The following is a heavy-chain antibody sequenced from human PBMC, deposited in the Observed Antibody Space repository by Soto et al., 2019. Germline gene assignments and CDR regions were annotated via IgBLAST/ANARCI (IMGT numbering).Heavy chain of an antibody. CDR2: ISWNSGSI. CDR1: GFTFDDYA. J-gene: IGHJ4*02. D-gene: IGHD3-10*01. CDR3: AKGDYYGSGTPNSYYFDY. Sequence: EVQLVESGGGLVQPGRSLRLSCAASGFTFDDYAMHWVRQAPGKGLEWVSGISWNSGSIGYADSVKGRFTISRDNAKKSLYLQMNSLRAEDTALYYCAKGDYYGSGTPNSYYFDYWGQGTLVTVSS. V-gene: IGHV3-9*01.